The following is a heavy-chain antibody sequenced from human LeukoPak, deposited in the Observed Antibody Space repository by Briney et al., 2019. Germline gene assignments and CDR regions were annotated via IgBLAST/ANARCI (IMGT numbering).Heavy chain of an antibody. Sequence: GGSLRLSCAASGFTFSSYEMNWVRQAPGKGLEWVSYISSSGSTIYYADSVKGRFTISRDNARNSLYLQMNSLRAEDTAVYYCARGNYDFWSGYAPPLPNDAFDIWGQGTMVTVSS. V-gene: IGHV3-48*03. D-gene: IGHD3-3*01. CDR3: ARGNYDFWSGYAPPLPNDAFDI. J-gene: IGHJ3*02. CDR1: GFTFSSYE. CDR2: ISSSGSTI.